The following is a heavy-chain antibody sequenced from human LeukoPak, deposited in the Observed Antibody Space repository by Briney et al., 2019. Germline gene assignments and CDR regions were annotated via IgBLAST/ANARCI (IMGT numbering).Heavy chain of an antibody. CDR3: ARHPLKAYVSDWFDP. Sequence: NPSETLSLTCTVSGGSISSRSYYWGWLRQPPGKGLEGSASIFYSRSTYHNPSLKSRVTISVDTSKSQFSLKLSSVTAADTAVYFCARHPLKAYVSDWFDPWGQGTLVTVSS. J-gene: IGHJ5*02. CDR2: IFYSRST. D-gene: IGHD3-10*02. CDR1: GGSISSRSYY. V-gene: IGHV4-39*01.